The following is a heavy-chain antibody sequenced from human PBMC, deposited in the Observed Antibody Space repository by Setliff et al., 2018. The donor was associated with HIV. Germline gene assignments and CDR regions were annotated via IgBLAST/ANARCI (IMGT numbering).Heavy chain of an antibody. V-gene: IGHV4-38-2*01. J-gene: IGHJ4*02. D-gene: IGHD3-3*01. CDR1: VYSISSDYY. CDR3: ARRTIFGVVVDY. Sequence: SETLSLTCAVSVYSISSDYYWAWIRQPPGKGLEWIATIYHSGTTFHNPSLKSRVSMSVDTSKNHFSLRLTSVTAADSAIYYCARRTIFGVVVDYWGQGTLVTVSS. CDR2: IYHSGTT.